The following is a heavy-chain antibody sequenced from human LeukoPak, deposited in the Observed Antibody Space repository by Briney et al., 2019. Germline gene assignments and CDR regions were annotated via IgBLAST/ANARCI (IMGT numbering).Heavy chain of an antibody. CDR1: GYTFTAYY. D-gene: IGHD5-24*01. Sequence: ASVKVSCKASGYTFTAYYMHWVRQAPGQGLEWRGWINCNSGGAKYAQIFQGRVTMTRDTSFSTAYMELSRLRSDDTAVYYCARSDQQMAYDAFDIWGQGTMVTVSS. CDR3: ARSDQQMAYDAFDI. J-gene: IGHJ3*02. CDR2: INCNSGGA. V-gene: IGHV1-2*02.